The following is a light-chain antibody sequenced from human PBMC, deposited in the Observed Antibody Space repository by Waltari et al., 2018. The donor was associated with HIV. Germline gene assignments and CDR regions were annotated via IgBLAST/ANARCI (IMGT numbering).Light chain of an antibody. CDR3: SSYTSSSTRV. Sequence: QSALTQPASVSGSPGQSITISCTGTSSDVGGYNYVSWYQRHPGKAPKLIIYDVSNRPSVVSKRFSGSKSGNRASLTISGLQAEDEADYYCSSYTSSSTRVFGGGTTVTVL. J-gene: IGLJ3*02. CDR2: DVS. V-gene: IGLV2-14*03. CDR1: SSDVGGYNY.